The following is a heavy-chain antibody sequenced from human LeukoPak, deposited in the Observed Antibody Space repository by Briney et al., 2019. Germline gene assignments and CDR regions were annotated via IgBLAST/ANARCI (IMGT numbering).Heavy chain of an antibody. D-gene: IGHD6-13*01. J-gene: IGHJ5*02. V-gene: IGHV3-23*01. CDR2: ISGSGGST. CDR1: GFPFSSYW. Sequence: LAGGSLRLSCVASGFPFSSYWMTWVRQAPGKGLEWVSAISGSGGSTYYADSVKGRFTISRDNSKNTLYLQMNSLRAEDTAIYYCAKDRAAAVVFDWFDPWGQGTLVTVSS. CDR3: AKDRAAAVVFDWFDP.